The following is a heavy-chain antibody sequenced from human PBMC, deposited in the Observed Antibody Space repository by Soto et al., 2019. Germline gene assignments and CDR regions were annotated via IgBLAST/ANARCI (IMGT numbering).Heavy chain of an antibody. D-gene: IGHD3-22*01. CDR2: ISYDGSNK. CDR3: AKGGWGSGYYYFDY. CDR1: GFTFSSYG. J-gene: IGHJ4*02. V-gene: IGHV3-30*18. Sequence: QVQLVESGGGVVQPGRSLRLSCAASGFTFSSYGMHWVRQAPGKGLEWVAIISYDGSNKYYADSVKGRFTISRDNSKNTLYLQMNSLRAEDTAVYYCAKGGWGSGYYYFDYWGQGTLVTVSS.